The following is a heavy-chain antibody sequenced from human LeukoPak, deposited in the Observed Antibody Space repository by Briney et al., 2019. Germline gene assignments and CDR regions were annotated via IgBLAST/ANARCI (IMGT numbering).Heavy chain of an antibody. D-gene: IGHD3-16*01. CDR2: ITTSDGNT. Sequence: GGSLRLSCAASGFTFSSYTMSWVRQAPGKGLEWVSTITTSDGNTYYADSVKGRFTVSRDNFKNTLFLQMNSLRAEDTAVYYCAKDGGLWVSAHRGDSWGRGTLVTVSS. CDR1: GFTFSSYT. J-gene: IGHJ4*02. V-gene: IGHV3-23*01. CDR3: AKDGGLWVSAHRGDS.